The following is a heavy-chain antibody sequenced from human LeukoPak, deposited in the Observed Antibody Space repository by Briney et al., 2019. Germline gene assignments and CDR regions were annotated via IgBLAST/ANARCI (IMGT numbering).Heavy chain of an antibody. V-gene: IGHV1-18*04. D-gene: IGHD3-10*01. CDR2: ISAYNGNT. Sequence: ASVKVSCKASGYTFTSYGISWVRQAPGQGLEWMGWISAYNGNTNYAQKLQGRVTMTTDTSTSTAYMELRSLRSDDTAVYYCATSYGSGSYHTQSYYYYGMDVWGKGTTVTVSS. CDR1: GYTFTSYG. J-gene: IGHJ6*04. CDR3: ATSYGSGSYHTQSYYYYGMDV.